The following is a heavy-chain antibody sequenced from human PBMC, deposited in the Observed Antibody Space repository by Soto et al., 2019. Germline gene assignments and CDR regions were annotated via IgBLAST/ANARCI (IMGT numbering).Heavy chain of an antibody. CDR1: GFTFSSYG. J-gene: IGHJ4*02. V-gene: IGHV3-30*18. CDR2: ISYDGSNK. Sequence: GGSLRLSCAASGFTFSSYGMHWVRQAPGKGLEWVAVISYDGSNKYYADSVKGRFTISRDNSKNTLYLQMNSLRAEDTAVYYCAKEGPDSSGSKEGYYFDYWGQGTLVTVSS. CDR3: AKEGPDSSGSKEGYYFDY. D-gene: IGHD3-22*01.